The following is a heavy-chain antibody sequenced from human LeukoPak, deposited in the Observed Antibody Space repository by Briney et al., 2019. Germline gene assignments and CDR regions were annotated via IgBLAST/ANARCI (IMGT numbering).Heavy chain of an antibody. CDR2: ISGSGGST. Sequence: GGFLRLSCAASGFTFSSYAMSWVRQAPGKGLEWVSAISGSGGSTYYADSVKGRFTISRDNSKNTLYLQMNSLRAEDTAVYYCAKIKGSSGWSFDYWGQGTLVTVSS. CDR3: AKIKGSSGWSFDY. J-gene: IGHJ4*02. D-gene: IGHD6-19*01. CDR1: GFTFSSYA. V-gene: IGHV3-23*01.